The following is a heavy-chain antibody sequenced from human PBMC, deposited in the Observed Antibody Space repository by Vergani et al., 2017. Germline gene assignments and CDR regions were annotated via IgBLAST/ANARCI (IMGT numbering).Heavy chain of an antibody. J-gene: IGHJ5*02. D-gene: IGHD6-19*01. CDR3: ARHSTVEWLVKLGWIDP. Sequence: QLQLQESGPGLVKPSATLSLTCSVSGASIRSSNYYWGWIRQPPGKGLEWIASIYYSGSTYYNPSLKSRVTISVDTSKNQFSLKLSSVTAADTAVYFCARHSTVEWLVKLGWIDPSGQGILVTVSS. CDR1: GASIRSSNYY. CDR2: IYYSGST. V-gene: IGHV4-39*01.